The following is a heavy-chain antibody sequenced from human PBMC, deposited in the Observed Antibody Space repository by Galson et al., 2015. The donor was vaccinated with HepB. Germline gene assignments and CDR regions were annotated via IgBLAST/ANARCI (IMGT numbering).Heavy chain of an antibody. CDR3: ARVRSPNWGSQKCAFDI. V-gene: IGHV4-39*07. J-gene: IGHJ3*02. CDR1: GGSISSSSYY. CDR2: IYYSGST. Sequence: QVQLQESGPGPVKPSETLSLTCTVSGGSISSSSYYWGWIRQPPGKGLEWIGSIYYSGSTYYNPSLKSRVTISVDTSKNQFSLKLSSVTAADTAVYYCARVRSPNWGSQKCAFDIWGQGTMVTVSS. D-gene: IGHD7-27*01.